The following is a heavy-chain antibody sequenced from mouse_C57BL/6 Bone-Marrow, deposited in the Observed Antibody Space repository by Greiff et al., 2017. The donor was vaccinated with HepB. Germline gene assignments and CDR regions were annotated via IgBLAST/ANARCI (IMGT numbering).Heavy chain of an antibody. Sequence: EVQLVESGGDLVKPGGSLKLSCAASGFTFSSYGMSWVRQTPDKRLEWVATISSGGSYTYYPDSVKGRFTISRDNAKNTLYLQMSSLMSEDTAMYYCARHRGGSSSYWYFDVWGTGTTVTVSS. CDR2: ISSGGSYT. D-gene: IGHD1-1*01. V-gene: IGHV5-6*01. J-gene: IGHJ1*03. CDR1: GFTFSSYG. CDR3: ARHRGGSSSYWYFDV.